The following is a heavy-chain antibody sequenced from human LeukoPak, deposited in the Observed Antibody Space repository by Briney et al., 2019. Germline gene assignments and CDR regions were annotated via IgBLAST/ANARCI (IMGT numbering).Heavy chain of an antibody. Sequence: PGRSLRLSCAASGFTFDDYAMHWVRQAPGKGLEWVSGISWNSGSIGYADSVKGRFTISRDNAKNSLYLQINSLRAEDTALYYCAKAIYYYDSSGYYQSDAFDIWGQGTMVTVSS. J-gene: IGHJ3*02. CDR2: ISWNSGSI. D-gene: IGHD3-22*01. V-gene: IGHV3-9*01. CDR3: AKAIYYYDSSGYYQSDAFDI. CDR1: GFTFDDYA.